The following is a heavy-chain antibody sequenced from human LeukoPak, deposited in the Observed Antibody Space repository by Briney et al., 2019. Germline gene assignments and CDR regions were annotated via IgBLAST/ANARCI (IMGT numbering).Heavy chain of an antibody. V-gene: IGHV4-39*07. CDR1: GGSISSSSYY. Sequence: SETLSLTCTVSGGSISSSSYYWGWIRQPPGKGLEWIGSIYYSGSTYYNPSLKSRVTISVDTSKNQFSLKLSSVTAADTAVYYCARIATAFWVYYYMDVWGKGTTVTVSS. J-gene: IGHJ6*03. CDR2: IYYSGST. CDR3: ARIATAFWVYYYMDV. D-gene: IGHD3-3*01.